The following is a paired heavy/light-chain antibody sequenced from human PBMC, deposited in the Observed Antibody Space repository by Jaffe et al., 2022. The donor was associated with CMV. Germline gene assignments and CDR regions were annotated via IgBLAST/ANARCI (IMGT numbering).Light chain of an antibody. CDR1: QGISSA. CDR3: LQDYNYPLT. CDR2: AAS. Sequence: AIQMTQSPSSLSASVGERVTITCRASQGISSALAWFQQKPGKAPKLLIHAASTLQSGVPSRFSGSGSGTDFTLTISSLQPEDFATYYCLQDYNYPLTFGGGTKVEIK. V-gene: IGKV1-6*01. J-gene: IGKJ4*01.
Heavy chain of an antibody. D-gene: IGHD3-22*01. CDR3: ARYYEARGWFDP. CDR2: INPDTDVT. J-gene: IGHJ5*02. Sequence: QVQLVQSGAEVKKPGASVKVSCKASGYTFTGYYIHWVRQAPGHGLEWMGWINPDTDVTKYAQKFQGRVTMTRDTSISTAYMELSRLTSDDTAVYYCARYYEARGWFDPWGQGTLVTVSS. V-gene: IGHV1-2*02. CDR1: GYTFTGYY.